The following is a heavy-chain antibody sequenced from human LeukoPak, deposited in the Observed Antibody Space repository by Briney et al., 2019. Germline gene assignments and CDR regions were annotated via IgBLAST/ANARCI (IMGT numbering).Heavy chain of an antibody. D-gene: IGHD2-2*01. CDR2: INPNSGGT. J-gene: IGHJ6*03. V-gene: IGHV1-2*02. CDR3: ARDWSGYCSSTSCYYLDV. Sequence: ASVKVSCKASGYTFTGYYMHWVRQAPGQGLEWMGWINPNSGGTNYAQKFQGRVTMTRDTSISTAYMELSRLRSDDTAVYYRARDWSGYCSSTSCYYLDVWGKGTTVTVSS. CDR1: GYTFTGYY.